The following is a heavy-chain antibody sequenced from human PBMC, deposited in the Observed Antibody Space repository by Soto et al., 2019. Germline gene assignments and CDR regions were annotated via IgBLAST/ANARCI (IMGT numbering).Heavy chain of an antibody. CDR3: ARQKDYYDSSGDSYFDY. CDR1: GGSISSYY. CDR2: IYFRGTT. D-gene: IGHD3-22*01. V-gene: IGHV4-59*08. J-gene: IGHJ4*02. Sequence: SETLSLTCTVSGGSISSYYWSWIRQPPGKGLEWIGYIYFRGTTNYNPSHKSRVTMSADTSKNQFSLKLSSVTAADTAVYYFARQKDYYDSSGDSYFDYWGQGTLVTVSS.